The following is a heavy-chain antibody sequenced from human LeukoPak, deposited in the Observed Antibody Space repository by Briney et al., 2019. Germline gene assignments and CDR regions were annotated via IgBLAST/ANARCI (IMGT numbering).Heavy chain of an antibody. CDR2: IKQDGSEK. J-gene: IGHJ4*02. CDR3: ARAGRYCSSTSCYSTCDY. D-gene: IGHD2-2*01. Sequence: GGSLRLSCAASGFTFSSYWMSWVHQAPGKGLEWVANIKQDGSEKYYVDSVKGRFTISRDNAKNSLYLQMNSLRAEDTAVYYCARAGRYCSSTSCYSTCDYWGQGTLVTVSS. CDR1: GFTFSSYW. V-gene: IGHV3-7*01.